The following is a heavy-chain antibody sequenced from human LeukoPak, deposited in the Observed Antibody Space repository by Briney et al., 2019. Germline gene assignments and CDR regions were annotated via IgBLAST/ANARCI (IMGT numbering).Heavy chain of an antibody. D-gene: IGHD3-9*01. CDR3: ARSTSSEYDIYHFDY. V-gene: IGHV3-48*01. Sequence: PGGSLRLSCEASGFTFSSYSMNWVRQAPGKGLEWVSYISSSSRTTYYADSVKGRFTISRDNSKNTLYLQMNSLRAEDTAVYYCARSTSSEYDIYHFDYWGQGTLVTVSS. CDR1: GFTFSSYS. CDR2: ISSSSRTT. J-gene: IGHJ4*02.